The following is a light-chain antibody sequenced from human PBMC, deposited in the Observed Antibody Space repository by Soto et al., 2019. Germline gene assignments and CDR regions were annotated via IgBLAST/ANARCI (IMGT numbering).Light chain of an antibody. CDR1: QSISSW. J-gene: IGKJ1*01. CDR3: QQYETFSGT. Sequence: DIQMTQSPSTLSASVGDRVTITCRASQSISSWLAWYQQKPGKAPKLLIYKASSLESGVPSRFSGSGSGTEFTLTISSLQPDDFATYYCQQYETFSGTFGPGTKGDIK. V-gene: IGKV1-5*03. CDR2: KAS.